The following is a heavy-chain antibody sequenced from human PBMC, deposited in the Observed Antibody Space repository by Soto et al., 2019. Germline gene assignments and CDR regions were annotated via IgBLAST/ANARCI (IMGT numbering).Heavy chain of an antibody. Sequence: QVQPVESGGGVVQPGRSLRLSCAASGFTFSSYGMHWVRQAPGKGLEWVAVISYDGSNKYYADSVKGRFTISRDNSKNTLYLQMNSLRAEDTAVYYCAKDQTGYDFWSGTYYYYGMDVWGQGTTVTVSS. CDR2: ISYDGSNK. D-gene: IGHD3-3*01. CDR3: AKDQTGYDFWSGTYYYYGMDV. J-gene: IGHJ6*02. V-gene: IGHV3-30*18. CDR1: GFTFSSYG.